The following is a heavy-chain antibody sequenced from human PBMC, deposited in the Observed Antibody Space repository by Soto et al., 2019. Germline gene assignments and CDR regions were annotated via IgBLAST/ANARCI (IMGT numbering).Heavy chain of an antibody. Sequence: QVQLQESGPGLVKPSQTLSLTCTVSGGSISCGGYYWSWIRQHPGKGLEWIGYIYYSGSTYYNPSLKSRVTISVDTSKNQFSLKLSSVTAADTAVYYCASNGGIAARRALHDAFDIWGQGTMVTVSS. D-gene: IGHD6-6*01. V-gene: IGHV4-31*03. J-gene: IGHJ3*02. CDR2: IYYSGST. CDR1: GGSISCGGYY. CDR3: ASNGGIAARRALHDAFDI.